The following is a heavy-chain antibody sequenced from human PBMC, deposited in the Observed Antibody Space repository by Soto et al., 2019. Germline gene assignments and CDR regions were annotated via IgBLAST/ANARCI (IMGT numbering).Heavy chain of an antibody. CDR3: ASYAVAAGIYGRWFDP. D-gene: IGHD6-13*01. V-gene: IGHV4-30-4*08. CDR2: IYYSGST. J-gene: IGHJ5*02. Sequence: QVQLQESGPGLVKPSQTLSLTCTVSGGYVSSGDYYWTWIRQLPGKGLEWLGHIYYSGSTYYNPSPNSRSSISAVTAKNQFFMALGSVTAATTAMYYCASYAVAAGIYGRWFDPWGQGTLGT. CDR1: GGYVSSGDYY.